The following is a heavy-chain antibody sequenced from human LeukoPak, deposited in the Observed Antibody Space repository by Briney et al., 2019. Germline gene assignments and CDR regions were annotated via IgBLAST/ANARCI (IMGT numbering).Heavy chain of an antibody. CDR1: GFTFRSYA. CDR2: ISYDGTEK. CDR3: ARDGHGVPLDF. D-gene: IGHD4-17*01. J-gene: IGHJ4*02. Sequence: GGSLRLSCAASGFTFRSYAMSWVRQAPGKGLEWVAVISYDGTEKYYGDSVKGRFTISRGNSKNTLYLQMDSLRAEDTALYYCARDGHGVPLDFLGQGTLVT. V-gene: IGHV3-30*03.